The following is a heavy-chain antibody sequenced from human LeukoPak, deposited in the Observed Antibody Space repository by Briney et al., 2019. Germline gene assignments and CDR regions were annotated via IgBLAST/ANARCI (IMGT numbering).Heavy chain of an antibody. D-gene: IGHD6-13*01. V-gene: IGHV3-7*03. CDR3: ATSTAAAGTD. CDR1: GFTFSNLW. J-gene: IGHJ4*02. Sequence: GGSLRLSCAASGFTFSNLWMSWIRQAPGKGLKWVANIKQDGSEKYYVDSVKGRFTISRDNAQNSLYLQMNSLRAEDTAIYYCATSTAAAGTDWGQGTLVTVSS. CDR2: IKQDGSEK.